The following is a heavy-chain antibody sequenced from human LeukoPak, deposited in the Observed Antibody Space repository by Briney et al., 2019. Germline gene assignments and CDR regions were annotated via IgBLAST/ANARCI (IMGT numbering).Heavy chain of an antibody. J-gene: IGHJ4*02. CDR3: ARIVGGQVDC. D-gene: IGHD3-22*01. V-gene: IGHV6-1*01. Sequence: SQTLSPTCAISGDSVSSNSAAWNWIRQSPSRGLEWLGRTYYRSKWHNDYAVAVKSRITIKPDTSKNQFSLQLNSVTPEDTAVYYCARIVGGQVDCWGQGTLVSVSP. CDR2: TYYRSKWHN. CDR1: GDSVSSNSAA.